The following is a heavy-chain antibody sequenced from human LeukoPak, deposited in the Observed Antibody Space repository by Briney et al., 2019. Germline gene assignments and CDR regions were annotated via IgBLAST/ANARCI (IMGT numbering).Heavy chain of an antibody. V-gene: IGHV3-33*01. CDR1: GFTFSSYG. J-gene: IGHJ3*02. CDR3: ARDYDFWSGLKTSDAFDI. CDR2: IWYDGSNK. Sequence: GGSLRLSCAASGFTFSSYGMHWVRQAPGKGLEWVAVIWYDGSNKYYADSVKGRFTISRDNSKNTLYLQMNSLRAEDTAVYYCARDYDFWSGLKTSDAFDIWGQGTMVTVSS. D-gene: IGHD3-3*01.